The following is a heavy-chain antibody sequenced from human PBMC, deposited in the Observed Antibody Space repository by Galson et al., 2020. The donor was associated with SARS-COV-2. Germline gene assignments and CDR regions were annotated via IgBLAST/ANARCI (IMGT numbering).Heavy chain of an antibody. CDR2: INPDTGGT. J-gene: IGHJ6*02. D-gene: IGHD3-3*01. V-gene: IGHV1-2*02. Sequence: ASVKVSCKASGYSFTGYYIHWVRQAPGQGLEWMGWINPDTGGTNYAQSFQGRVTMTRDTSISTAYLELSSLRSDDTAVYHCAKNYDFWSGYHTDYYYAMDGWGQGTTVNVFS. CDR3: AKNYDFWSGYHTDYYYAMDG. CDR1: GYSFTGYY.